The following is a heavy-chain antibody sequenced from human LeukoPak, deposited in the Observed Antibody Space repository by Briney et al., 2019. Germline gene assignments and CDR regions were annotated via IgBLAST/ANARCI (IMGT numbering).Heavy chain of an antibody. Sequence: ASVKVSCKASGGTFSSYPISWVRQAPGQGLEWMGGIVPIFGTPNYAQKFQGRVTITADESTSTAYMELSSLRSEDTAVYYCARGLNYYDKLGGYWGQGTLVTVSS. CDR3: ARGLNYYDKLGGY. D-gene: IGHD3-22*01. J-gene: IGHJ4*02. V-gene: IGHV1-69*01. CDR2: IVPIFGTP. CDR1: GGTFSSYP.